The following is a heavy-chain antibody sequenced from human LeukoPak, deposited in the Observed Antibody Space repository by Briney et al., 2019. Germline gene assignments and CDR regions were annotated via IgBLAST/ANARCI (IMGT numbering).Heavy chain of an antibody. D-gene: IGHD1-26*01. J-gene: IGHJ4*02. CDR3: ARDSGSLVDY. Sequence: PSETLSLTCTVSGGSISSYYWSWIRQPPGKGLEWIGYIYYSGSTNYNPSLKSRVTISVDTSKNRFSLKLSSVTAADTAVYYCARDSGSLVDYWGQGTLVTVSS. CDR2: IYYSGST. CDR1: GGSISSYY. V-gene: IGHV4-59*01.